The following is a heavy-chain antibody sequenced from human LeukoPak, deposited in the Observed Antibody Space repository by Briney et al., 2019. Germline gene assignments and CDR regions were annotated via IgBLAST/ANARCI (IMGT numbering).Heavy chain of an antibody. CDR3: ARVVRGVVTSNWFDP. J-gene: IGHJ5*02. D-gene: IGHD2-21*02. CDR2: VASSGTS. CDR1: GDSLNTYY. V-gene: IGHV4-59*01. Sequence: KPSETLSLTCTVSGDSLNTYYWTWIRQTPGKELEWIGLVASSGTSNYNPSLKSRVSISIDTSKNQFSLALTSVTPADTAVYYCARVVRGVVTSNWFDPWGQGTLVSVSS.